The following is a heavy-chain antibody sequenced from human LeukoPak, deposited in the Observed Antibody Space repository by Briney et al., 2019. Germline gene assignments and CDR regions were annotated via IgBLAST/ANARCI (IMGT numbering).Heavy chain of an antibody. V-gene: IGHV1-18*01. CDR1: GYTFTTFG. D-gene: IGHD2-2*01. J-gene: IGHJ3*01. Sequence: GASVTVSFKASGYTFTTFGFTWVRQAPGQGLEWLGWISTYNSNINYAQNFQDRLTLTTDTSTNTAYMELSSLRFDDTAIYYCARGRLPADAFDVWGQGTLVTVSS. CDR3: ARGRLPADAFDV. CDR2: ISTYNSNI.